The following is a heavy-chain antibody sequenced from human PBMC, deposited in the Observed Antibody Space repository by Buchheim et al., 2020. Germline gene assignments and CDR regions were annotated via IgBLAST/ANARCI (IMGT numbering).Heavy chain of an antibody. J-gene: IGHJ6*03. CDR3: GSPGKHNPYYYMDV. D-gene: IGHD6-19*01. CDR2: IYYSGST. CDR1: GGSISSSSYY. V-gene: IGHV4-39*01. Sequence: QLQLQESGPGLVKPSETLSLTCTVSGGSISSSSYYWGWIRQPPGKGLEWIGSIYYSGSTYYNPSLKSRVPISVHTSKNQFSLKLSSVTAADTAVYYCGSPGKHNPYYYMDVWGKGTT.